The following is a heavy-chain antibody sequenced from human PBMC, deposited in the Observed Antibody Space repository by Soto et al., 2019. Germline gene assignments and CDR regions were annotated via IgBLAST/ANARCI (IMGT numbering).Heavy chain of an antibody. Sequence: QAQLVQSGAEVKTPGALVRVSCKASGYTFTSHGISWVRQAPGQGLEWMGWINTHNGNTYYAQKFQGRVTMTTDTSTTTVYMELRGLRSDDTAVYYCARDFYCTNGVCSNCFDPWGQGTLVTVSS. CDR1: GYTFTSHG. CDR3: ARDFYCTNGVCSNCFDP. CDR2: INTHNGNT. D-gene: IGHD2-8*01. V-gene: IGHV1-18*01. J-gene: IGHJ5*02.